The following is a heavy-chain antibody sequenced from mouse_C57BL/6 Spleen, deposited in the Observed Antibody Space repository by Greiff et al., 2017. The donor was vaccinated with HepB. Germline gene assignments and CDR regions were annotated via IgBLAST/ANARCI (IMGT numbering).Heavy chain of an antibody. CDR3: AREDDYDPSFAY. J-gene: IGHJ3*01. CDR1: GYSITSGYY. V-gene: IGHV3-6*01. D-gene: IGHD2-4*01. CDR2: ISYDGSN. Sequence: EVKVEESGPGLVKPSQSLSLTCSVTGYSITSGYYWNWIRQFPGNKLEWMGYISYDGSNNYNPSLKNRISITRDTSKNQFFLKLNSVTTEDTATYYCAREDDYDPSFAYWGQGTLVTVSA.